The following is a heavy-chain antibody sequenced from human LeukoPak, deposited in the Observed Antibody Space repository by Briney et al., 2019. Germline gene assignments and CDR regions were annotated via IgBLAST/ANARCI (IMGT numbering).Heavy chain of an antibody. Sequence: PSETLSLTCAVYGGSFSGYYWSWIRQPPGKGLEWIGEINHSGSTNYNPSLKSRVAISVDTSKNQFSLKLSSVTAADTAVYYCARGRFLADWGQGTLVTVSS. D-gene: IGHD3-3*01. CDR3: ARGRFLAD. V-gene: IGHV4-34*01. J-gene: IGHJ4*02. CDR1: GGSFSGYY. CDR2: INHSGST.